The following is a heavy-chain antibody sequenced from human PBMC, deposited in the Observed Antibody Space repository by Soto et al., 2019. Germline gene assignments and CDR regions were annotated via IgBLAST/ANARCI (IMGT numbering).Heavy chain of an antibody. CDR3: ARGRYSSSWYRNYYYGMDV. D-gene: IGHD6-13*01. CDR2: TYYRSKWYN. Sequence: SQTLSLTCAISGDSVSSNSAAWNWIRQSPSRGLEWLGRTYYRSKWYNDYAASVKSRITINPDTSKNQFSLQLNSVTPEDTAVYYCARGRYSSSWYRNYYYGMDVWGQGTTVTVSS. V-gene: IGHV6-1*01. CDR1: GDSVSSNSAA. J-gene: IGHJ6*02.